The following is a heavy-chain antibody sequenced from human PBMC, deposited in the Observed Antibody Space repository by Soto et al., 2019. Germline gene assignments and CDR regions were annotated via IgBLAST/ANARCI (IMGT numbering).Heavy chain of an antibody. V-gene: IGHV4-39*01. CDR2: IYYSGST. CDR1: GGSISSSSYY. D-gene: IGHD3-9*01. CDR3: ASLHYDILTGYYGGSGYYGMDV. Sequence: KPSETLSLTCTVSGGSISSSSYYWGWIRQPPGKGLEWIGSIYYSGSTYYNPSLKSRVTISVDTSKNQFSLKLSSVTAADTAVYYCASLHYDILTGYYGGSGYYGMDVWGQGTTVTVSS. J-gene: IGHJ6*02.